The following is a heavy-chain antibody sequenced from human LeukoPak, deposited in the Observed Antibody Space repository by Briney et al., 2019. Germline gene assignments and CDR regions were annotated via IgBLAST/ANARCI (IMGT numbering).Heavy chain of an antibody. CDR3: ARGVVVVAATPPNNWFDP. J-gene: IGHJ5*02. Sequence: SETLSLTCTVSGGSISSYYWSWIRQPAGKGPEWIGRIYISGSTNYNPSLKSRVTISVDTSKNQFSLKLSSVTAADTAVYYCARGVVVVAATPPNNWFDPWGQGTLVTVSS. D-gene: IGHD2-15*01. V-gene: IGHV4-4*07. CDR1: GGSISSYY. CDR2: IYISGST.